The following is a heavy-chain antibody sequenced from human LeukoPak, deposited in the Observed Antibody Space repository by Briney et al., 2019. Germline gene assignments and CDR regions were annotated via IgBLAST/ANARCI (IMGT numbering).Heavy chain of an antibody. CDR3: AGERRDGYKTDAFDI. J-gene: IGHJ3*02. Sequence: SVKVSCKASGGTFSSYAISWVRQAPGQGLEWMGRIIPILGIANYAQKFQGRVTITADKSTSTAYMELSSLRSEDTAVYYCAGERRDGYKTDAFDIWGQGTMVTVSS. CDR1: GGTFSSYA. V-gene: IGHV1-69*04. CDR2: IIPILGIA. D-gene: IGHD5-24*01.